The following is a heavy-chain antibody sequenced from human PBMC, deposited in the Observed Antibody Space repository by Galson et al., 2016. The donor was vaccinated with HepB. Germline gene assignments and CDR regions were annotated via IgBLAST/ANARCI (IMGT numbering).Heavy chain of an antibody. CDR1: GDSFTNYL. CDR2: IYPGDSET. V-gene: IGHV5-51*03. CDR3: ARPGLMTTVTFFDY. J-gene: IGHJ4*02. D-gene: IGHD4-17*01. Sequence: QSGAEVKKPGKSLRISCKGSGDSFTNYLIGWVRQMPGKGLEWMGIIYPGDSETTYSPSFQGQVTISADKSINTAYLQWSSLKASDTAMYYCARPGLMTTVTFFDYWGQGTLVTVSS.